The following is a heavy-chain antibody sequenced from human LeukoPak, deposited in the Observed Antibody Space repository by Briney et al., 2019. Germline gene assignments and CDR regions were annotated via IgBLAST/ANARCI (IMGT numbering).Heavy chain of an antibody. V-gene: IGHV1-2*02. CDR2: INPNNGGT. CDR1: GCTFTGYY. CDR3: AKGTDFDY. Sequence: ASVKVSCKASGCTFTGYYIHWVRQAPGQGLEWMGWINPNNGGTNYAQKFQGRVTMTIDTSISAAYMELSSLRSDDTAMYYCAKGTDFDYWGQGTLVTVSS. J-gene: IGHJ4*02.